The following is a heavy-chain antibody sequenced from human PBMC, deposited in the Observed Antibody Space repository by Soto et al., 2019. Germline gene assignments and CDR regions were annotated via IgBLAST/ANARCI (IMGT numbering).Heavy chain of an antibody. CDR3: ARGHVTIFGVVIIPYYYYGMDV. J-gene: IGHJ6*02. Sequence: GASVKVSFKASGYTFTGYYMHWLRQAPGQGLEWMGWINPNSGGTNYAQKFQGRVTMTRDTSISTAYMELSRLRSDDTAVYYCARGHVTIFGVVIIPYYYYGMDVWGQGTTVTVSS. D-gene: IGHD3-3*01. V-gene: IGHV1-2*02. CDR2: INPNSGGT. CDR1: GYTFTGYY.